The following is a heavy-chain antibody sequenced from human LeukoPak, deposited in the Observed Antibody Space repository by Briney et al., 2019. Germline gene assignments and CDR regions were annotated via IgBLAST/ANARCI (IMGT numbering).Heavy chain of an antibody. V-gene: IGHV3-23*01. Sequence: QPGGSLLLSCAASGFTFSSYAMSWVRQAPGKGLEWVSAISGSGGSTYYADSVKGRFTISRNNSKNTLYLQMNSLRAEDTAVYYCAKELYGSGSYYNSYWGQGTLVTVSS. J-gene: IGHJ4*02. CDR1: GFTFSSYA. CDR2: ISGSGGST. D-gene: IGHD3-10*01. CDR3: AKELYGSGSYYNSY.